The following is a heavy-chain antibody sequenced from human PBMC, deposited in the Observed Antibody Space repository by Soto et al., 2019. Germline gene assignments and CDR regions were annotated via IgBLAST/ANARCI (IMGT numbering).Heavy chain of an antibody. Sequence: QVQLQESGPGLVKPSETLSLTCTVSGGSISSYYWSWIRQPPGKGLEWIGYIYYSGSTNYNPSLRSPVTISVDTSKHQFSLKLSAVAAADTAVYYCARGGCGYDCYLDYWGQGTLVTVSS. CDR3: ARGGCGYDCYLDY. V-gene: IGHV4-59*01. CDR2: IYYSGST. J-gene: IGHJ4*02. CDR1: GGSISSYY. D-gene: IGHD5-12*01.